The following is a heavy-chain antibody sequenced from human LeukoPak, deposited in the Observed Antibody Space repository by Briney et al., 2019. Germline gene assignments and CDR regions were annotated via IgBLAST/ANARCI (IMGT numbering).Heavy chain of an antibody. CDR3: ARSGGSGSSFDY. J-gene: IGHJ4*02. CDR2: NSSSSSYI. Sequence: GGSLRLSCAASGFTFSSYSMNWVRQAPGKGLEWVSSNSSSSSYIYYADSVKGRFTISRDNAKHSLYLQMNSLRAEDTAVYYCARSGGSGSSFDYWGQGTLVTVSS. CDR1: GFTFSSYS. D-gene: IGHD3-10*01. V-gene: IGHV3-21*01.